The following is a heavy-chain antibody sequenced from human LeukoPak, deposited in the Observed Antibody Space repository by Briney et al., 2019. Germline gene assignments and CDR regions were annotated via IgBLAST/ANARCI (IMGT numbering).Heavy chain of an antibody. Sequence: GGSLRLSCAASGFTFSDYYMTWIRQAPGKGLEWVANIGRGGYAIYYADSVKGRFTISRDDAKNSLHLQMNSLRADDTALYYCARGDIVVVGSAAGSAFDIWGQGTMVTVSS. J-gene: IGHJ3*02. CDR2: IGRGGYAI. CDR1: GFTFSDYY. D-gene: IGHD2-15*01. CDR3: ARGDIVVVGSAAGSAFDI. V-gene: IGHV3-11*01.